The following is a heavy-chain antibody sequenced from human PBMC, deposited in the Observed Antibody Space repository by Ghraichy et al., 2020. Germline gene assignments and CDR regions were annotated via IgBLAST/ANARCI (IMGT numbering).Heavy chain of an antibody. V-gene: IGHV3-53*01. J-gene: IGHJ6*02. Sequence: GGSLRLSCVASGFTVSSNYMSWVRQAPGKGLEWVSVIYSGGSTYYADSVKGRFTISRDNSKNTLYLQMNSLRAEDTAVYYCAREGSGYYGSGSYYNRLDGMDVWGQGTTVTVSS. CDR3: AREGSGYYGSGSYYNRLDGMDV. D-gene: IGHD3-10*01. CDR2: IYSGGST. CDR1: GFTVSSNY.